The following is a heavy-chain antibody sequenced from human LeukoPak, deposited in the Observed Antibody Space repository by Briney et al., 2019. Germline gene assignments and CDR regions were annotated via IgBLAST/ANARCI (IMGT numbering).Heavy chain of an antibody. Sequence: PSETLSLTCTVSGGSISSYYWSWIRQPAGKGLEWIGRIYTSGSTNYNPSLKSRVTMSVDTSKNQFSLKLSSVTAADTAVYYCARVGDRRLRYFDWLFWDWGQGTLVTVSS. CDR3: ARVGDRRLRYFDWLFWD. CDR2: IYTSGST. V-gene: IGHV4-4*07. J-gene: IGHJ4*02. CDR1: GGSISSYY. D-gene: IGHD3-9*01.